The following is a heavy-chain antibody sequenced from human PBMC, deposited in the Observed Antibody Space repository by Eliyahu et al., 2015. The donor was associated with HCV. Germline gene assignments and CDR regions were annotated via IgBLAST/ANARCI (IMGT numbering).Heavy chain of an antibody. CDR3: ASGGGGIAVAGTGGWFDP. D-gene: IGHD6-19*01. J-gene: IGHJ5*02. Sequence: QVQLQESGPGLVKPSETLSLTCTVXVGSIXTYXWSWLRQPPGKGLEWIADIHYSGSXNSHPPXKSRVTISLDTSKNQFSLNLTSVTAADTAVYYCASGGGGIAVAGTGGWFDPWGQGTLVTVSS. CDR1: VGSIXTYX. V-gene: IGHV4-59*01. CDR2: IHYSGSX.